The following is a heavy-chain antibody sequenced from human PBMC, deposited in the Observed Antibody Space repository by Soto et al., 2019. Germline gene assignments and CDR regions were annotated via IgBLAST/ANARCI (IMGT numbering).Heavy chain of an antibody. J-gene: IGHJ6*03. CDR1: GGSISSYY. D-gene: IGHD2-15*01. V-gene: IGHV4-59*01. CDR3: ARALLVGDYYYYYMDV. Sequence: QVQLQESGPGLVKPSETLSLTCTVSGGSISSYYWSWIRQPPGKGLEWIGYIYYSGSTNYNPSLKSRVTISVDTSKNQFSLKLSAVTAADTAVYYCARALLVGDYYYYYMDVWGRGTTVTVSS. CDR2: IYYSGST.